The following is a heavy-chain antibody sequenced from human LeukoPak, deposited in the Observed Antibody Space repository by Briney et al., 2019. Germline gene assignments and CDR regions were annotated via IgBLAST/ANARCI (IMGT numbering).Heavy chain of an antibody. CDR3: ARRKVGATRFDAFDI. D-gene: IGHD1-26*01. CDR1: GFTSSSYG. Sequence: GGSLRLSCVASGFTSSSYGMTWVRQAPGKGPEWVSVISSSAGSTYYADSVKGRFTISRDNAKNTLYLQMNSLRAEDTAVYYCARRKVGATRFDAFDIWGQGTMVTVSS. J-gene: IGHJ3*02. CDR2: ISSSAGST. V-gene: IGHV3-23*01.